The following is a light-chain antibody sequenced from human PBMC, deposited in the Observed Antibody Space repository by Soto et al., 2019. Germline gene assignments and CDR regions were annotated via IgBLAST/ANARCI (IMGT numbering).Light chain of an antibody. CDR3: ASWDDSINSRVV. CDR1: RSNVGNNA. J-gene: IGLJ3*02. V-gene: IGLV1-44*01. Sequence: QSVLTQPPSASGTPGQRVTISCSGSRSNVGNNAVSWYQQLPGKAPKLLIYNNNKRPSGVPDRFSGSKSGNSASLAISGLQAEDEADYYCASWDDSINSRVVFGGGTKLTVL. CDR2: NNN.